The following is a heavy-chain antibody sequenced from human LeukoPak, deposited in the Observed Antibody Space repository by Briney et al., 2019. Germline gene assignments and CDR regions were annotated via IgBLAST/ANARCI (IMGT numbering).Heavy chain of an antibody. V-gene: IGHV3-23*01. Sequence: GGSLRLSCAASGFTFSSYAMSWVRQAPGKGLEWVSAISGSGGSTYHADSVKGRFTISRDNSKNTLYLQMNSLRAEDTAVYYCAKKHNLHSGWPFDYWGQGTLVTVSS. CDR3: AKKHNLHSGWPFDY. CDR2: ISGSGGST. J-gene: IGHJ4*02. CDR1: GFTFSSYA. D-gene: IGHD6-19*01.